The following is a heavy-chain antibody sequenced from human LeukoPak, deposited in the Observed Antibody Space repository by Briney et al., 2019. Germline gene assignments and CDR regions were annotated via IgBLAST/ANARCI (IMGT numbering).Heavy chain of an antibody. D-gene: IGHD3-10*01. Sequence: SLRLSCAASGFTFSSYGMHWVRQAPGKGLEWVAVIWYDGSNKYYADSVKGRFTISRDNSKNTLYLQMNSLRAEDTAVYYCARDVGLLWFGESPAGFDYWGQGTLVTVSS. V-gene: IGHV3-33*01. J-gene: IGHJ4*02. CDR1: GFTFSSYG. CDR3: ARDVGLLWFGESPAGFDY. CDR2: IWYDGSNK.